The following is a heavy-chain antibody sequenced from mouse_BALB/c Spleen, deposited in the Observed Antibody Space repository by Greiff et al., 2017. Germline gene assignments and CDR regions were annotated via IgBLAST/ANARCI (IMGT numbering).Heavy chain of an antibody. D-gene: IGHD2-4*01. Sequence: VQLQQSGPELVKPGASVKISCKASGYSFTSYYIHWVKQRPGQGLEWIGWIFPGNVNTKYNEKFKGKATLTADKSSSTAYMQLSSLTSDDSAVYFCARGDYDEEGAMDDWGQGTSVTVSS. CDR1: GYSFTSYY. V-gene: IGHV1-66*01. J-gene: IGHJ4*01. CDR3: ARGDYDEEGAMDD. CDR2: IFPGNVNT.